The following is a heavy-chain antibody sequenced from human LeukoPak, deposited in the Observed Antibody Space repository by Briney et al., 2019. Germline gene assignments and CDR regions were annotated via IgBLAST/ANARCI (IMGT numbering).Heavy chain of an antibody. CDR3: ARHSYDSSGPTFLH. D-gene: IGHD3-22*01. J-gene: IGHJ4*02. CDR2: IYYSGST. CDR1: GGSISSGGYY. V-gene: IGHV4-39*01. Sequence: PSETLSLTCTVSGGSISSGGYYWGWIRQPPGRGLEWIGSIYYSGSTYYNPSLKSRVTISVGTSKNQFSLKLSSVTAADTAVYYCARHSYDSSGPTFLHWGQGTLVTVSS.